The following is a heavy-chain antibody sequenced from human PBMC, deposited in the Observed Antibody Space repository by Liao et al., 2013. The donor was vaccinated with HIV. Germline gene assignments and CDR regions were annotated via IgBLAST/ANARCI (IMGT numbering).Heavy chain of an antibody. Sequence: QVQLQESGPGLVKPSQTLSLTCTVSGGSISSGSYSWSWIRQPAGKGLEWIGRIYTSGSTNYNPSLESRVTMSVDTSKNQFSLKLSSVTAADTAVYYCARDLYCSSTSCYPLDYWGQGTLVTVSS. J-gene: IGHJ4*02. CDR2: IYTSGST. CDR3: ARDLYCSSTSCYPLDY. CDR1: GGSISSGSYS. D-gene: IGHD2-2*01. V-gene: IGHV4-61*02.